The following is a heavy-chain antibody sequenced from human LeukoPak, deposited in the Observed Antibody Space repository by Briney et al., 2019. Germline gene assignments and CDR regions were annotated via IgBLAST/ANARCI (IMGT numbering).Heavy chain of an antibody. CDR2: IKQDGSEE. Sequence: GGSLRLSCAASGFTFSNYWMSWVRQAPGKGLEWVANIKQDGSEEYYVDSVKGRFTISRQNAKNSLFLQMNSLRAEDTAVYYCARHRSGGSQDDAFDIWGQGTMVTVSS. CDR3: ARHRSGGSQDDAFDI. J-gene: IGHJ3*02. D-gene: IGHD2-15*01. V-gene: IGHV3-7*01. CDR1: GFTFSNYW.